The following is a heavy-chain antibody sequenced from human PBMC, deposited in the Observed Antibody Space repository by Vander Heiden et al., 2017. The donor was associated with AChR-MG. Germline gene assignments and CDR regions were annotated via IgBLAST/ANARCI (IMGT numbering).Heavy chain of an antibody. CDR2: ISYDGSNK. Sequence: QVQLVESGGGVVQPGRSLRLSCAASGFTFSSYGMHWVRQAPGKGLEWVAVISYDGSNKYYADSVKGRFTISRDNSKNTLYLQMNSLRAEDTAVYYCAKGGTTMWQNELDYWGQGTLVTVSS. J-gene: IGHJ4*02. CDR3: AKGGTTMWQNELDY. CDR1: GFTFSSYG. D-gene: IGHD4-4*01. V-gene: IGHV3-30*18.